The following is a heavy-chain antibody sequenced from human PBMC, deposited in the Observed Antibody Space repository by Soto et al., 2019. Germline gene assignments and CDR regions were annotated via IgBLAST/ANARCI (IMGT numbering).Heavy chain of an antibody. D-gene: IGHD2-2*01. Sequence: GGSLRLSCAASGFTFSSYAMSWVRQAPGKGLEWVSAISGSGGSTYYADSVKGRFTISRDNSKNTLYLQMNSLRAEDTAVYYCAKSARRYCSGTSCYAIDYWGQGAVVTVSS. J-gene: IGHJ4*02. CDR2: ISGSGGST. CDR3: AKSARRYCSGTSCYAIDY. V-gene: IGHV3-23*01. CDR1: GFTFSSYA.